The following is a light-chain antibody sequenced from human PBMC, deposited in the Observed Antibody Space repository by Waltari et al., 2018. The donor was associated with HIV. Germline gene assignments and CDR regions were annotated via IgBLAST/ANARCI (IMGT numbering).Light chain of an antibody. CDR3: QSADRSGSHVV. Sequence: SYELTQPPSMSVSPGQTARITCFGDALPNRYAYWYQQRAGQAPVLGIYKDRERPSGIPELFSGSNSGTTVTLIISGVQPEDEADYYCQSADRSGSHVVFGGGTKVTV. CDR2: KDR. V-gene: IGLV3-25*03. CDR1: ALPNRY. J-gene: IGLJ2*01.